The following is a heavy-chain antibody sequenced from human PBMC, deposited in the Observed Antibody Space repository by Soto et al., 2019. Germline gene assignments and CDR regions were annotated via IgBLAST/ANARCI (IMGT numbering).Heavy chain of an antibody. V-gene: IGHV5-51*01. D-gene: IGHD6-13*01. CDR3: ARKDIAGNSVDF. J-gene: IGHJ4*02. CDR1: GYSFTTYW. Sequence: GESLKISCNASGYSFTTYWIGWVGQMPGKGLEWMGIIYPGDSDTRYSPSFQGQVTISADKSISTAYLQWSSLKASDSAMFYCARKDIAGNSVDFWGQGTLVTVSS. CDR2: IYPGDSDT.